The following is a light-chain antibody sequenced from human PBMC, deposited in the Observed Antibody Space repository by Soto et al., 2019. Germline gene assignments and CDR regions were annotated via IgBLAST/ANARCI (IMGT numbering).Light chain of an antibody. CDR3: QQRSNWPRFT. V-gene: IGKV3-11*01. CDR2: DAS. CDR1: QSVSSY. Sequence: EIVLTQSPATLSLSPGERATLSCRASQSVSSYLAWYQQKPGQAPRLLIYDASNRSTGIPARFSGSGSGTDVTLTIISLEPEDFAVYYCQQRSNWPRFTFGPGTKVDIK. J-gene: IGKJ3*01.